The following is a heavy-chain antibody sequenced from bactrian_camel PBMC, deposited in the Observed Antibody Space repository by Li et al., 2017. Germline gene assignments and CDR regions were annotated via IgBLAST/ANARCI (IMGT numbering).Heavy chain of an antibody. Sequence: HVQLVESGGGSVQAGGSLRVSCATSGYIYNSYCMAWFRQAPGKEREGVAHMDSFGNPSYADSVKGRFTIFKDNSEGTLHLQMSSLRPEDTAMYYCAAEEFRCCTGGGYCYGIVVDYGYRTQGTQVTVTS. CDR1: GYIYNSYC. J-gene: IGHJ4*01. D-gene: IGHD2*01. V-gene: IGHV3S53*01. CDR2: MDSFGNP.